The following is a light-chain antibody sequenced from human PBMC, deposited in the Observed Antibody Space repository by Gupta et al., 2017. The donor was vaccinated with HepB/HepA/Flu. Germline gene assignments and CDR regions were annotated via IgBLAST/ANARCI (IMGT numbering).Light chain of an antibody. J-gene: IGLJ2*01. Sequence: QSALTQPASVSGSPGQSIPISSTGTSSDGGSYNLVSWYQQHPGKAPKLMIYEVSKRPSGVSNRFSGSKSGNTASLTISGLQAEDEADYYCCSYAGSSTFVVFGGGTKLTVL. CDR3: CSYAGSSTFVV. CDR2: EVS. V-gene: IGLV2-23*02. CDR1: SSDGGSYNL.